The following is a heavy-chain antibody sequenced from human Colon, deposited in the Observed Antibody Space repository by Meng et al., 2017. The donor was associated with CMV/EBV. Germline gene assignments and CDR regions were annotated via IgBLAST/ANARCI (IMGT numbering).Heavy chain of an antibody. Sequence: GESLKISCAASGFTFSSYAMSWVRQAPGKGLEWVSAISGSGGSTYYADSVKGRFTISRDNSKNTLYLQMNSLRAEDTAMYYCARGRGWRDCFDIWGQGTMVTVSS. CDR2: ISGSGGST. D-gene: IGHD2-21*02. CDR3: ARGRGWRDCFDI. J-gene: IGHJ3*02. V-gene: IGHV3-23*01. CDR1: GFTFSSYA.